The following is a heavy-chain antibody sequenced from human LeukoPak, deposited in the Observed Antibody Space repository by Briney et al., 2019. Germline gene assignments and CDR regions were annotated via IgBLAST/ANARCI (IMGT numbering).Heavy chain of an antibody. CDR2: IYYSGST. Sequence: PSETLSLTYTVSGGSISSYYWSWIRQPPGKGLEWIGYIYYSGSTNYNPSLKSRVTISVDTSKNQFFLKLSSVTAADTAVYYCARSRSGLDYWGQGTLVTVSS. CDR1: GGSISSYY. J-gene: IGHJ4*02. V-gene: IGHV4-59*08. CDR3: ARSRSGLDY.